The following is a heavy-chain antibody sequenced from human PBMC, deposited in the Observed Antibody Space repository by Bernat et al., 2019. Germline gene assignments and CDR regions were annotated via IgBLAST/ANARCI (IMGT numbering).Heavy chain of an antibody. CDR2: IYSSGNT. CDR3: ARERRELRGDAFDI. CDR1: GVSISSYY. D-gene: IGHD1-7*01. Sequence: QVQLQESGPGLVKPSETLSLTCTVSGVSISSYYWTWIRQPAGKGLEWIGRIYSSGNTNYNPSLKSRLTMSVDTSKNQFSLKLSSVTAADTAVYYCARERRELRGDAFDIWGQGTMVTVSS. V-gene: IGHV4-4*07. J-gene: IGHJ3*02.